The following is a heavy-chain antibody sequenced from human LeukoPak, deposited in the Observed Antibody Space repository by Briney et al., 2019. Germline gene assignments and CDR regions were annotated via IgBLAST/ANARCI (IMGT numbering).Heavy chain of an antibody. CDR1: AGSISSGGYS. CDR3: ARRLTQYDCFDP. Sequence: ASETLSLTCAVSAGSISSGGYSWSWIRQPPGKGLEWIGYIYHSGSTYYNPSLKSRVTISVDRSKNQFSLHLNSVTPEDTAVYYCARRLTQYDCFDPWGQVILVTVSS. V-gene: IGHV4-30-2*01. D-gene: IGHD2-2*01. CDR2: IYHSGST. J-gene: IGHJ5*02.